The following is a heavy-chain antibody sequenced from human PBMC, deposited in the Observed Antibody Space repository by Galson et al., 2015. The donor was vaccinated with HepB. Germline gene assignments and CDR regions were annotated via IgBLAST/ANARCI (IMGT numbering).Heavy chain of an antibody. V-gene: IGHV5-51*03. J-gene: IGHJ6*02. CDR2: IYPGDSDT. Sequence: QSGAEEKKPGESLKISCKGSRHRFTNYWIGWVRQMPGKGLEWMGIIYPGDSDTRYSPSFQGQVTISADKSIGTAYLQWSSLKASDPATYFCTRSDYCGSCPPPYYYYYGMDVWGQGTTVPVS. CDR3: TRSDYCGSCPPPYYYYYGMDV. D-gene: IGHD2-15*01. CDR1: RHRFTNYW.